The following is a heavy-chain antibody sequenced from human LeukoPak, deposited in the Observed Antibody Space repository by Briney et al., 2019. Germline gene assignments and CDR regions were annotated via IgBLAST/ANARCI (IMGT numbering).Heavy chain of an antibody. CDR3: AKEKEDTCSFDH. J-gene: IGHJ4*02. V-gene: IGHV1-18*01. D-gene: IGHD2-15*01. CDR1: GYTFTTFG. Sequence: ASVKVSCKTSGYTFTTFGVSWVRQAPGQGLEWMGWINTYNDKTNYARKFQGRVTMTTDTSTNTVYMELRSLRSDDTAMYYCAKEKEDTCSFDHWGQGTLVAVSS. CDR2: INTYNDKT.